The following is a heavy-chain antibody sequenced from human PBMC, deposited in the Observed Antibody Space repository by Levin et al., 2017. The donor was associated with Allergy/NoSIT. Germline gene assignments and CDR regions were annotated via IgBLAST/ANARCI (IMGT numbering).Heavy chain of an antibody. Sequence: GASVKVSCKASGYSFTTYGISWVRQAPGQGLEWMGWISPYNGKTNYAQNLQGRVTMTTETSTSTAYMELRSLRSDDTAVYYCARILSRDYESLGNWFDPWGQGTLVTVSS. CDR1: GYSFTTYG. CDR2: ISPYNGKT. CDR3: ARILSRDYESLGNWFDP. J-gene: IGHJ5*02. D-gene: IGHD4/OR15-4a*01. V-gene: IGHV1-18*01.